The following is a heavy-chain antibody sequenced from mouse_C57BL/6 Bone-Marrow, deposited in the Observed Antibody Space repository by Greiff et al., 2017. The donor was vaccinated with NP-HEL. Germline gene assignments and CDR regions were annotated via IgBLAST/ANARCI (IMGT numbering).Heavy chain of an antibody. CDR1: GYAFSSSW. Sequence: QVQLKESGPELVKPGASVKISCKASGYAFSSSWMNWVKQRPGKGLEWIGRIYPGDGDTNYNGKFKGKATLTADKSSSTAYMQLSSLSSEDSAVYFCARKGAYYYGYYCDYWGQGTTLTVSS. D-gene: IGHD1-1*01. V-gene: IGHV1-82*01. J-gene: IGHJ2*01. CDR3: ARKGAYYYGYYCDY. CDR2: IYPGDGDT.